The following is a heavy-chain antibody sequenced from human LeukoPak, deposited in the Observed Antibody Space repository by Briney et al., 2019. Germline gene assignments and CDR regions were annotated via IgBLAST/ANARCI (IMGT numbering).Heavy chain of an antibody. D-gene: IGHD6-13*01. J-gene: IGHJ4*01. CDR1: GDSISNYY. Sequence: SETLSLTCIVSGDSISNYYWSWIRQPPGKGLEWIGYIYYSGSTNYNPSLKSRVTISVDTSKNQFSLKLSSVTAADTAVYYCAREVVAAPGTVDYWGQGTLVTVSS. CDR2: IYYSGST. CDR3: AREVVAAPGTVDY. V-gene: IGHV4-59*01.